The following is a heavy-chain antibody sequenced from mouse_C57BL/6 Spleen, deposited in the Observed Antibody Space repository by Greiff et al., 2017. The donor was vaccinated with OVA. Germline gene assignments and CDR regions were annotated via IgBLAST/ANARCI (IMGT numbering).Heavy chain of an antibody. D-gene: IGHD2-1*01. CDR2: IYPRSGNT. V-gene: IGHV1-81*01. J-gene: IGHJ1*03. CDR1: GYTFTSYW. CDR3: ARKGGNTGYFDV. Sequence: QVQLQQPGAELVKPGASVKLSCKASGYTFTSYWMHWVKQRTGQGLEWIGEIYPRSGNTYYNEKFKGKATLTADKSSSTAYMELRSLTSEDSAVYFCARKGGNTGYFDVWGTGTTVTVSS.